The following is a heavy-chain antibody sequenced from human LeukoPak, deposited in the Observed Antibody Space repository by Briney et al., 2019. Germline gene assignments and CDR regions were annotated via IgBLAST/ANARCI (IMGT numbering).Heavy chain of an antibody. Sequence: PGGSLRLSCAASGFTFSSYAMSWVRQAPGKGLEWVSGISGSGGSTYYADSVKGRFTISRENSKNTLYLQMNSLRAEDTAVYYCAKVLGDYEPAFDYWGQGTLVTVSS. D-gene: IGHD4-17*01. CDR3: AKVLGDYEPAFDY. CDR2: ISGSGGST. J-gene: IGHJ4*02. CDR1: GFTFSSYA. V-gene: IGHV3-23*01.